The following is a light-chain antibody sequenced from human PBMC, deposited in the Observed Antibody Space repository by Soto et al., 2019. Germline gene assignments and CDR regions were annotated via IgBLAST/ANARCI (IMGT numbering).Light chain of an antibody. J-gene: IGKJ4*01. Sequence: DIQMTQSPSTLSASVGDRVTITCRASQSVSRWLAWYQQKPGKAPNLLIYKASNLQSGVLSRCSGSGSGTGFTLSISSRQPDDFATYYCQQYNGDSTFGGGTKVEIK. CDR2: KAS. CDR1: QSVSRW. V-gene: IGKV1-5*03. CDR3: QQYNGDST.